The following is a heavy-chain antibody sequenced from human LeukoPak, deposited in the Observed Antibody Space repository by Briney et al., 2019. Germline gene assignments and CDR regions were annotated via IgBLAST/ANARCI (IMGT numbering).Heavy chain of an antibody. V-gene: IGHV1-69*05. J-gene: IGHJ5*02. CDR3: ARGRITMVRGGREGYNWFDP. D-gene: IGHD3-10*01. CDR2: IIPIFGTA. Sequence: SVKVSCKASGGTFTSDAISWGRQAPGQGLEWMGGIIPIFGTANYAQKFQGRVTITTDESTGTAYMELSSLRSEDTAVYYCARGRITMVRGGREGYNWFDPWGQGTLVTVSS. CDR1: GGTFTSDA.